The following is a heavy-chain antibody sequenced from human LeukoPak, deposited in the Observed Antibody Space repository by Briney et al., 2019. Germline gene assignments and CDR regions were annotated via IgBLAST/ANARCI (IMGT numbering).Heavy chain of an antibody. V-gene: IGHV3-7*03. CDR3: VRGPHIAATSY. J-gene: IGHJ4*02. CDR1: GFSFKNYQ. Sequence: PGGSLRLSCLASGFSFKNYQMTWVRQAPGKGLEWVANIKQDGSEKQYVDSVKGRFAISRDNAKKSLYLQINTLRAEDTAVYYCVRGPHIAATSYWGQGTLVTVSS. D-gene: IGHD6-25*01. CDR2: IKQDGSEK.